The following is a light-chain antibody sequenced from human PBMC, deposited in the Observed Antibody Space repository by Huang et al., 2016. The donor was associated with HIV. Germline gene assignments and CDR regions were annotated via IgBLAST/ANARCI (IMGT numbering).Light chain of an antibody. J-gene: IGKJ4*01. CDR2: AAS. V-gene: IGKV1-39*01. Sequence: DIQMTQSPSSLSASVGDRVIITCRASQSISNYLNWYQQKPGKAPKLLIYAASTLQSGVPSTFSGSGSGTDFTLTISGLHPEDVATYYCQQSYTTPRTFGGGTRVEIK. CDR1: QSISNY. CDR3: QQSYTTPRT.